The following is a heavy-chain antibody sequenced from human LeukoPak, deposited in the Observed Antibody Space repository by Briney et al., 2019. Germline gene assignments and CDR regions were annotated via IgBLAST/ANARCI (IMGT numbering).Heavy chain of an antibody. D-gene: IGHD6-13*01. CDR3: ARERAAAVDH. CDR2: IYYSGST. Sequence: PSQTLSLTCTVSGGSIGRGAHYWYWLRQHPGEGLEWIGYIYYSGSTYYNPSLKSRVTISVDTSKNQFSLRLTPVTAADTAVYYCARERAAAVDHWGQGTLVTVSS. V-gene: IGHV4-31*03. J-gene: IGHJ4*02. CDR1: GGSIGRGAHY.